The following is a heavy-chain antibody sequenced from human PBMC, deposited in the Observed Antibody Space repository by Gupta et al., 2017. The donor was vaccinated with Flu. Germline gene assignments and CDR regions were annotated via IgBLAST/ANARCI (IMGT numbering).Heavy chain of an antibody. V-gene: IGHV3-23*01. CDR2: ISGSGGST. CDR1: GFTFSSYA. J-gene: IGHJ6*02. Sequence: EVQLLESGGGLVQPGGSLRLSCAASGFTFSSYAMSWVRQAPGKGLEWVSAISGSGGSTYYADSVKGRFTISRDNSKNTLYLQMNSLRAEDTAVYYCAKGIRAVTRGYYYDAMDVWGQGTTGTVA. CDR3: AKGIRAVTRGYYYDAMDV. D-gene: IGHD4-4*01.